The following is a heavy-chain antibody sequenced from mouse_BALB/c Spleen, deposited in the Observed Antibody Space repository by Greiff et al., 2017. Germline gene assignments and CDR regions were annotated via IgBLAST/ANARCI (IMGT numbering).Heavy chain of an antibody. CDR1: GFTFSSYT. CDR3: TRDPYGNYYAMDY. J-gene: IGHJ4*01. D-gene: IGHD2-1*01. Sequence: EVQVVESGGGLVKPGGSLKLSCAASGFTFSSYTTSWVRQTPEKRLEWVATISSGGSYTYYPDSVKGRFTISRDNAKNTLYLQMSSLKSEDTAMYYCTRDPYGNYYAMDYWGQGTSVTVSS. CDR2: ISSGGSYT. V-gene: IGHV5-6-4*01.